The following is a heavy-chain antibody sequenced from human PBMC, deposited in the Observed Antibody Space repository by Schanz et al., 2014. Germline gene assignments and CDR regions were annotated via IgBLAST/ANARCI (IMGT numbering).Heavy chain of an antibody. D-gene: IGHD1-26*01. V-gene: IGHV1-18*01. CDR1: GYTFISYG. Sequence: QVQLVQSGTEVKKPGASVKVSCKASGYTFISYGISWVRQAPGQGLEWMGWISAYNGNTNYAQKFQGRLTMTTDTSTSTASMELRSLRSDDTAVYYCARDRPVIVGATRADGGTDFDYWGQGTLVTVSS. CDR3: ARDRPVIVGATRADGGTDFDY. CDR2: ISAYNGNT. J-gene: IGHJ4*02.